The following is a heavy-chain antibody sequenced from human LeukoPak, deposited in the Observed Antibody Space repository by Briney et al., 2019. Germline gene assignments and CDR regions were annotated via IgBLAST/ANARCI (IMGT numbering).Heavy chain of an antibody. J-gene: IGHJ3*02. D-gene: IGHD3-3*01. CDR2: IYPGDSDT. Sequence: GESLKISCKGSGYSFTSYWIGWGRQMPGKGLEWMGIIYPGDSDTRYSPSFQGQVTISADKSISSAYLQCGSLKASDTALYYWARQSEGFWSSYYAGSAFDTWGQGTMVTASS. V-gene: IGHV5-51*01. CDR1: GYSFTSYW. CDR3: ARQSEGFWSSYYAGSAFDT.